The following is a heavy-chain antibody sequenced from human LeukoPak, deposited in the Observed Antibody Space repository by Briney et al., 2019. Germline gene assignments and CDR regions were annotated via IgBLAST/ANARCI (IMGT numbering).Heavy chain of an antibody. CDR1: GFTFNTYA. Sequence: GGSLRLSCAASGFTFNTYAMHWVRQAPGKGLEWVAVIWYDGTNKYYADSVKGRFTISRDNSKNTLYLQMNSLRAEDTAVYYCARDDYGDYTSCPYWGQGTLVTVSS. D-gene: IGHD4-17*01. CDR2: IWYDGTNK. V-gene: IGHV3-33*01. J-gene: IGHJ4*02. CDR3: ARDDYGDYTSCPY.